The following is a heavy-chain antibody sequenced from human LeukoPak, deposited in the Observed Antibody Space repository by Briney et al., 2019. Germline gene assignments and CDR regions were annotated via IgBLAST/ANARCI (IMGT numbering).Heavy chain of an antibody. J-gene: IGHJ2*01. CDR2: IYYSGST. V-gene: IGHV4-59*01. D-gene: IGHD5-24*01. CDR1: GGSISSYY. Sequence: SETLSLTCTVSGGSISSYYWSWIRQPPGKGLEWIGYIYYSGSTNYNPSLKSRVTISVDTSKNQFPLKPSSVTAADTAVYYCAREGFGDGYNMAWYFDLWGRGTLVTVSS. CDR3: AREGFGDGYNMAWYFDL.